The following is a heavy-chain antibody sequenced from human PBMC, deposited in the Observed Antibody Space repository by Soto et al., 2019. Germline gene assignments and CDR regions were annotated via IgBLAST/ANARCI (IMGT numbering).Heavy chain of an antibody. J-gene: IGHJ4*02. CDR2: ISYDGNNA. CDR1: GFTFSAYA. Sequence: QVQLVDSGGGVVQSGRSLRLSCTASGFTFSAYAIHWVRQAPGKGLEWVAVISYDGNNAYYADSVKGRFTISRDNSKNTLDLQMNSLRVDDTAVYYCAKDRWPYCTNGVGYRGGDYWGQGTLVTGSS. V-gene: IGHV3-30*18. CDR3: AKDRWPYCTNGVGYRGGDY. D-gene: IGHD2-8*01.